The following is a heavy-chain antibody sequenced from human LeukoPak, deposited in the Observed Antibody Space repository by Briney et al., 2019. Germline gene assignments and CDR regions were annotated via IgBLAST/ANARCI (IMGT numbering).Heavy chain of an antibody. CDR1: GFSITSGDY. Sequence: PSETLSLTCAVSGFSITSGDYWGWIRQSPGRGLEWIGSISHSGDTYYIPSLRSRVTMSLDTSRNQFSLDLRSVSAADTAVYFCARVGPLAVGTGKRVYSFDYWGQGTLVTGSS. CDR3: ARVGPLAVGTGKRVYSFDY. D-gene: IGHD1-1*01. V-gene: IGHV4-38-2*01. CDR2: ISHSGDT. J-gene: IGHJ4*02.